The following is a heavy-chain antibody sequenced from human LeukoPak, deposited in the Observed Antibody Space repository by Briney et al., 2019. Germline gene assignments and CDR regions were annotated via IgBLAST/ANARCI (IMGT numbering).Heavy chain of an antibody. CDR1: GYTFSDYY. V-gene: IGHV1-2*02. CDR3: ARGSSSSWYKYFFDY. D-gene: IGHD6-13*01. CDR2: INPLSGGT. Sequence: GASVKVSCKASGYTFSDYYMHWVRQAPGQGLEWMGWINPLSGGTNYAQKFQGRVTMTRDTSISTAYMELSRLISGDTAVYYCARGSSSSWYKYFFDYWGQGTPVTVSS. J-gene: IGHJ4*02.